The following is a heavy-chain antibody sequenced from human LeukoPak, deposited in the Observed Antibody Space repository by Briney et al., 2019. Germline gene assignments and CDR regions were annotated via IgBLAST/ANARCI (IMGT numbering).Heavy chain of an antibody. CDR2: INPNSGGT. CDR3: ARDRIAAAGPPGMDV. Sequence: ASVKVSCEASGYTFTGYYMHWVRQAPGQGLEWMGWINPNSGGTNYAQKFQGRVTMTRDTSISTAYMELSRLRSDDTAVYYCARDRIAAAGPPGMDVWGQGTTVTVSS. V-gene: IGHV1-2*02. J-gene: IGHJ6*02. CDR1: GYTFTGYY. D-gene: IGHD6-13*01.